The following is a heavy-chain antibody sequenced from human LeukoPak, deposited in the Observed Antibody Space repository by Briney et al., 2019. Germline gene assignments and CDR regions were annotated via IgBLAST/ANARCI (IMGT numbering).Heavy chain of an antibody. Sequence: VSYISSSSSYTNYADSVKGRFTISRDNAKNSLYLQMNSLRAEDTAVYYCARDYYSYGFDYWGQGTLVTVSS. D-gene: IGHD5-18*01. J-gene: IGHJ4*02. CDR2: ISSSSSYT. CDR3: ARDYYSYGFDY. V-gene: IGHV3-11*06.